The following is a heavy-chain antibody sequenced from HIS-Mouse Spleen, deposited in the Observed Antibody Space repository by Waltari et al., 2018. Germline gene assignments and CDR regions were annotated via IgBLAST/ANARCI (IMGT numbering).Heavy chain of an antibody. V-gene: IGHV3-43D*03. CDR3: AKDRDGSGSYSDY. Sequence: EVQLVESGGVVVQPGGSLRLSCAASGFTFDDYAMHWVRQAPGNGLVVVSLISLDGGSTYYADSVKGRFTISRDNSKNSLYLQMNSLRAEDTALYYCAKDRDGSGSYSDYWGQGTLVTVSS. CDR2: ISLDGGST. CDR1: GFTFDDYA. J-gene: IGHJ4*02. D-gene: IGHD3-10*01.